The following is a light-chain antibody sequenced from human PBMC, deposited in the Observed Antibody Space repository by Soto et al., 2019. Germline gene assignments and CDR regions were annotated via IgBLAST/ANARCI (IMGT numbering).Light chain of an antibody. CDR2: GAS. V-gene: IGKV3-15*01. CDR1: QIVGIN. J-gene: IGKJ1*01. Sequence: EVGMTQSPAILSVSPWERATLSCRASQIVGINVAWYQQKPGQAPRLLIYGASTRATGSPDRFSASGSATEFTLTISSLQSEDFAVYYCQQYNDWPRTFGQGTKVDIK. CDR3: QQYNDWPRT.